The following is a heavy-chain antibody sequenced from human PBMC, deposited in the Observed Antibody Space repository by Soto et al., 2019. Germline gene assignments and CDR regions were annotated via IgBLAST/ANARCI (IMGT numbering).Heavy chain of an antibody. CDR3: AKDKGLRLGEFGDYFDY. CDR1: GFTFSSYA. CDR2: ISGSGGST. V-gene: IGHV3-23*01. J-gene: IGHJ4*02. D-gene: IGHD3-16*01. Sequence: GESLKISCAASGFTFSSYAMSWVRQAPGKGLEWVSAISGSGGSTYYEDSVKGRFTISRDNSKNTLYLQMNSLRAEDTAVYYCAKDKGLRLGEFGDYFDYGGQGTLVTVSS.